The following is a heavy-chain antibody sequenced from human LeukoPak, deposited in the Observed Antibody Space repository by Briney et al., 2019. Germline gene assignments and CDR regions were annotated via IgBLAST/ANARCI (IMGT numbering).Heavy chain of an antibody. D-gene: IGHD2-15*01. CDR1: GLIFRSYW. J-gene: IGHJ4*02. CDR3: VTSSDNXSRXRXLDS. V-gene: IGHV3-7*01. CDR2: IKQDGSER. Sequence: PGGSLRLSCVGSGLIFRSYWMTWVRQSPRRGLEWVANIKQDGSERFYVDSVKGRFTISRDNGKDSLYLQMDNLRVEDTAVYYCVTSSDNXSRXRXLDSWGXGTQVTIS.